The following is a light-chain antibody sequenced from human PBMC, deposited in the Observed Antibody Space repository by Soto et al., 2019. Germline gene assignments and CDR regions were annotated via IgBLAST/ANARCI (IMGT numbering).Light chain of an antibody. J-gene: IGKJ2*01. V-gene: IGKV3-20*01. CDR3: QHYGSSPYT. CDR1: PSVSSSY. Sequence: EIVLTQSPGTLSLSPGERVTLSCRASPSVSSSYLAWYQQKPDQAPRLLFYGASRRATGIPDRFSGGQSGTDFTLTVSRLEPEDFAVYFCQHYGSSPYTFGQGTKLEI. CDR2: GAS.